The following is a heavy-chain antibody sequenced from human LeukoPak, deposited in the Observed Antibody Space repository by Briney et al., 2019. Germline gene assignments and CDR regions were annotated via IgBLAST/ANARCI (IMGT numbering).Heavy chain of an antibody. V-gene: IGHV3-53*01. CDR3: ARWICGSTSCYYDY. Sequence: GGSLRLSCAASGFTVSSNYMSWLRQAPGMGLQWVSILYSDGSTYYTDSVKGRFTISRDNSKNTLYLQMNSLRAEDTAVYYCARWICGSTSCYYDYWGQGTLATVSS. CDR2: LYSDGST. CDR1: GFTVSSNY. D-gene: IGHD2-2*01. J-gene: IGHJ4*02.